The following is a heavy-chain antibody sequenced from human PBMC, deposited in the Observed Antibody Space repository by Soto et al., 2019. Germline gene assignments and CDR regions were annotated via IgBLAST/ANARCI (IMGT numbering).Heavy chain of an antibody. CDR3: ATALGCRSTSCTLDY. Sequence: QVQLVQSGAEVQKPGSSVKVSCKASGGTFGSYAFSWVRQAPGQGLEWMGGIIPVSGAAHYAQKFQGRVTITADESTSTAYTELSSLSSQDTAVYYCATALGCRSTSCTLDYWGQGTRVIVSS. CDR2: IIPVSGAA. D-gene: IGHD2-2*01. J-gene: IGHJ4*02. V-gene: IGHV1-69*01. CDR1: GGTFGSYA.